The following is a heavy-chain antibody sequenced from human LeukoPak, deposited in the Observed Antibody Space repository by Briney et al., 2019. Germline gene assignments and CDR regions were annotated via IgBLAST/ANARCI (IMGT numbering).Heavy chain of an antibody. V-gene: IGHV3-30-3*01. J-gene: IGHJ4*01. D-gene: IGHD2-2*01. CDR3: ARDYCSTTTCLDY. Sequence: GRSLRLSCAASGFTFSSYAMHWVRQAPGKGLEWVAVISYDGSNKYYADSVKGRFTISRDNSKNTLYLQMNSLRAEDTAVYYCARDYCSTTTCLDYWGHGTLVAVSS. CDR2: ISYDGSNK. CDR1: GFTFSSYA.